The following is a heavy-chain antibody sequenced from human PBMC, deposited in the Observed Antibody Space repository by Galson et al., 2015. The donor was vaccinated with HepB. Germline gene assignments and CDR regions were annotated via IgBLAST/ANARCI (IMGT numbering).Heavy chain of an antibody. V-gene: IGHV1-69*13. D-gene: IGHD1-26*01. Sequence: SVKVSCKASGGTFSSYAISWVRQAPGQGLEWMGGIIPIFGTANYAQKFQGRVTITADESTSTAYMELSSLRSEDTAVYYCARQSAAKWELYYYYGMDVWGQGTTVTVSS. CDR2: IIPIFGTA. CDR3: ARQSAAKWELYYYYGMDV. J-gene: IGHJ6*02. CDR1: GGTFSSYA.